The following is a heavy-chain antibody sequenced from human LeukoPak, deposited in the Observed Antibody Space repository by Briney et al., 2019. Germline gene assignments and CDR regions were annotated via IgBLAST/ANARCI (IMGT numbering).Heavy chain of an antibody. CDR3: ARAMTS. D-gene: IGHD4-11*01. V-gene: IGHV3-48*03. Sequence: GGSLRLSCTASGFTFSSYEMNWVRQAPGKGLEWVSHISSSGTIIYYADSVKGRFTISRDNAKNSLYLQMNSLRAGDTAVYYCARAMTSWGQGTLVTVSS. CDR2: ISSSGTII. J-gene: IGHJ4*02. CDR1: GFTFSSYE.